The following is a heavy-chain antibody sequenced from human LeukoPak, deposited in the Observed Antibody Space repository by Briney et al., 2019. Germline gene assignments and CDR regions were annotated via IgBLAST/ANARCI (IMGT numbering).Heavy chain of an antibody. CDR3: ATRNY. J-gene: IGHJ4*02. V-gene: IGHV3-53*01. CDR2: IYSAGST. Sequence: GGSLRLSCAASRFTVSNNYMSWVRQAPGKGLESVSLIYSAGSTYYADSVKGRFTISRDNSKNTLYLQMNSLRVEDTAMYYCATRNYWGQGTLVTVSS. CDR1: RFTVSNNY.